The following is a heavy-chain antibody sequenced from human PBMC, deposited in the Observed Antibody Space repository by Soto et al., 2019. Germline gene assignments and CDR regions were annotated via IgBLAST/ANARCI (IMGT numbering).Heavy chain of an antibody. CDR3: ARGRYGDY. V-gene: IGHV1-18*01. D-gene: IGHD1-1*01. J-gene: IGHJ4*02. CDR1: GYAFTTYG. Sequence: QVHLVQSGAEVKKPGASVKVSCKGSGYAFTTYGITWVRQAPGQGLERMGWISAPNGNTNYAQKLQGRVTVTRDTSTSTAYMELRSLRSDDTAVYYCARGRYGDYWGQGALVTVSS. CDR2: ISAPNGNT.